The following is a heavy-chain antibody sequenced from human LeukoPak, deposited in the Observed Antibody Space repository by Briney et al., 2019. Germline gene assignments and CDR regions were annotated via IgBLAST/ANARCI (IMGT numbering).Heavy chain of an antibody. CDR3: ARGTAEALEY. J-gene: IGHJ4*02. CDR2: IYYSGIT. D-gene: IGHD6-13*01. V-gene: IGHV4-59*08. CDR1: GGSISSYF. Sequence: PSETLSLTCTVSGGSISSYFWNWIRQPPGKGLEWIGYIYYSGITNYNPSLKSRVTISVDTSKNQFSLKLTSVTAADTAVYYCARGTAEALEYWGQGTLVTVSS.